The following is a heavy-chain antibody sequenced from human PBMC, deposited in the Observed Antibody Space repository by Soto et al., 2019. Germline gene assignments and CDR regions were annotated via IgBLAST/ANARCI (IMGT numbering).Heavy chain of an antibody. CDR3: ARLGYCNSCSRGGGFDY. Sequence: QLQLQESGPGLVEPSQTLSLTCTVSGCSINRGCYFWTWIRQTPGKGLYWLGYHHDGAAFFYDPSLNRRVTMSVATSMNQFSLLMNTLPAANTAVAYYARLGYCNSCSRGGGFDYWGQGTLVTSSS. CDR1: GCSINRGCYF. J-gene: IGHJ4*02. CDR2: HHDGAAF. D-gene: IGHD2-15*01. V-gene: IGHV4-31*03.